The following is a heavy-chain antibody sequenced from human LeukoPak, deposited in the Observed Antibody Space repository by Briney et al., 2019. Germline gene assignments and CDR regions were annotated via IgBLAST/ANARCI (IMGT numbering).Heavy chain of an antibody. CDR3: ARDPRPLYYDDAFDI. J-gene: IGHJ3*02. Sequence: GGSLRLSCAASGFTFSSYSMNWVRQAPGKGLEWVAVISYDGSNKYYADSVKGRFTISRDNSKNTLYLQMNSLRAEDTAVYYCARDPRPLYYDDAFDIWGQGTMVTVSS. CDR2: ISYDGSNK. V-gene: IGHV3-30*03. D-gene: IGHD3-16*02. CDR1: GFTFSSYS.